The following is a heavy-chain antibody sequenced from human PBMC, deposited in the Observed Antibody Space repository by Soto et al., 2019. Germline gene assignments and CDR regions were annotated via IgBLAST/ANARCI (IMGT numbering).Heavy chain of an antibody. CDR2: INKDGSDT. V-gene: IGHV3-7*01. CDR3: ARWPHCFDY. D-gene: IGHD5-12*01. J-gene: IGHJ4*02. Sequence: EVQLVESGGGLVQPGGSLRLSCAASGFTFNDFYMGWVRQAPEKGLEWVANINKDGSDTNYMDSVRCRFTISRDNAENSRYLQMNSLRAEDTAVYCCARWPHCFDYWGRGALVTVSS. CDR1: GFTFNDFY.